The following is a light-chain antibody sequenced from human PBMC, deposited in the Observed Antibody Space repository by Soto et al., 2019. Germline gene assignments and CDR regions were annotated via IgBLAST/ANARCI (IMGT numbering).Light chain of an antibody. J-gene: IGKJ1*01. Sequence: EIVLPPSHGTMSLAPVEIYPLSFLASQSVSNSYLAWYQQKPGQAPRLLIYGASNRATGIPDRFSGSGSGTDFTLTISSLEPEDFAVYYCQKYTTSSWKCGQGNTGDIK. CDR1: QSVSNSY. CDR2: GAS. V-gene: IGKV3-20*01. CDR3: QKYTTSSWK.